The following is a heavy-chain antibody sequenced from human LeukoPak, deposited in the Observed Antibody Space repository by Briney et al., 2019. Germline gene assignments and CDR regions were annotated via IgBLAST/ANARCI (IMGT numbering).Heavy chain of an antibody. CDR1: GFTFSDYY. CDR2: ISGSSTYT. V-gene: IGHV3-11*06. D-gene: IGHD1-14*01. CDR3: ARDLFPSGTEPSGY. Sequence: GGSLRLSCAASGFTFSDYYMSWIRQAPGKGLEWVSHISGSSTYTNYADSVKGRFTISRDNAKNSLYLQMNSLRAEDTAVYYCARDLFPSGTEPSGYWGQGTLVTVSS. J-gene: IGHJ4*02.